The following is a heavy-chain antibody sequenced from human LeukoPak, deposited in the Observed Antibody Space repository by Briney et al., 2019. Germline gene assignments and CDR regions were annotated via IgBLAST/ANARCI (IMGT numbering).Heavy chain of an antibody. Sequence: SVKVSCKASGGTFSSYAISWVRQAPGQGLEWMGRIIPIFGTANYAQKFQGRVTTTTDESTSTAYMELSSLRSEDTAVYYCAGARYDFWSGYLTHWGQGTLVTVSS. V-gene: IGHV1-69*05. J-gene: IGHJ4*02. CDR3: AGARYDFWSGYLTH. CDR2: IIPIFGTA. D-gene: IGHD3-3*01. CDR1: GGTFSSYA.